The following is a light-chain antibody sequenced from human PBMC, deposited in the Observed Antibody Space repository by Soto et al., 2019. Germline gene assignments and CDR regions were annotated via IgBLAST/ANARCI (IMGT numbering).Light chain of an antibody. CDR2: EAS. CDR1: QDIKRW. V-gene: IGKV1-12*01. CDR3: EHVHRFPIT. Sequence: IQMTQSPSSVSASLGYRVTITCLASQDIKRWLAWYQQKPGKAPELLRDEASTLQSGVPSRFSGSGSGTDFTLTSSSPQPEDFATYYCEHVHRFPITFAQGTRLEI. J-gene: IGKJ5*01.